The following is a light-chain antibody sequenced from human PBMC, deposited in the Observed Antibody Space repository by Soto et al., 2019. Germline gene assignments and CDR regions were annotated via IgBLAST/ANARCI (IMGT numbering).Light chain of an antibody. CDR3: GSWDDSLTTYV. Sequence: QSALTQPPSVSAAPGQKVTISCSGSSSNVGNYYVSWYQHLPGTVPKLLIYDSDKRPSGIPDRFSGSKSGASATLGITGLQTGDEADYYCGSWDDSLTTYVFGTGTKVTVL. CDR2: DSD. V-gene: IGLV1-51*01. J-gene: IGLJ1*01. CDR1: SSNVGNYY.